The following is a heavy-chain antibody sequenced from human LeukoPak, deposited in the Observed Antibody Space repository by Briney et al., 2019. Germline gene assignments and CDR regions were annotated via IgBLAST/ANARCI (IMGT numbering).Heavy chain of an antibody. CDR3: ARDPMTTVTTNAFDI. V-gene: IGHV4-31*03. CDR2: IYYSGST. Sequence: SQTLSLTCTVSGGSISSGGYYWSWIRQHPGKGLDWIGYIYYSGSTYYNPSLKSRVTISVDTSKNQFSLKLSSVTAADTAVYYCARDPMTTVTTNAFDIWGQGTMVTVSS. CDR1: GGSISSGGYY. J-gene: IGHJ3*02. D-gene: IGHD4-17*01.